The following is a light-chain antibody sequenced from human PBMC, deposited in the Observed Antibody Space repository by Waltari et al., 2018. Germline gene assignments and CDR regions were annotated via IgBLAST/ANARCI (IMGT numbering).Light chain of an antibody. CDR1: SVSSTNI. Sequence: QLVLTQSPSASASLGASVKLTCTLSSVSSTNIITWLQQQPEKGPRYSMNVNSDGSHNKGVGIPDRFSCSSSGADRYLTIASLQSEDEAYYYGQTGGHGTWVFGGGTRLTVL. J-gene: IGLJ3*02. CDR2: VNSDGSH. V-gene: IGLV4-69*01. CDR3: QTGGHGTWV.